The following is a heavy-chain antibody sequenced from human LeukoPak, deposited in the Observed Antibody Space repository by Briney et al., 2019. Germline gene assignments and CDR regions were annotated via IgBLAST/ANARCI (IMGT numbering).Heavy chain of an antibody. Sequence: PSETLSLTCAVYGGSISSYYWSWIRQPAGKGLEWIGRIYTSGSTNYNPSLKSRVTMSVDTSKNQFSLKLSSVTAADTAVYYCARGYDSSGYYYFFDYWGQGTLVTVSS. D-gene: IGHD3-22*01. V-gene: IGHV4-59*10. J-gene: IGHJ4*02. CDR1: GGSISSYY. CDR2: IYTSGST. CDR3: ARGYDSSGYYYFFDY.